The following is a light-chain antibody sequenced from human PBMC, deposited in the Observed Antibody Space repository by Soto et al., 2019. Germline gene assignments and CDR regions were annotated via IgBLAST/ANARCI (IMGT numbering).Light chain of an antibody. V-gene: IGKV1-12*01. Sequence: DIQITQSPSSVSASVGDSVTITCRASQNIFSWLAWYQHKPGKAPNLLISAASTLQSGVPSRFSGSGSGTDFTLTISSLQPEDVATYYCQQASAYPLTFGGGTKVDIK. CDR1: QNIFSW. CDR2: AAS. J-gene: IGKJ4*01. CDR3: QQASAYPLT.